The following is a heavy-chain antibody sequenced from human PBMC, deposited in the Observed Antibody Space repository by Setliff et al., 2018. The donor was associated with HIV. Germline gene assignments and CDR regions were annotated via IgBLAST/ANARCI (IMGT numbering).Heavy chain of an antibody. CDR2: ISDGGIST. CDR3: AKGSTLVNWFDP. Sequence: PGGSLRLSCAASGFTFSSYAMSWVRQAPGKGLEWVSGISDGGISTHYADAVAGRFTISRDNSQNTLFLHMNSLTAEDTAVYYCAKGSTLVNWFDPWGRGTLVTVSS. D-gene: IGHD3-10*01. CDR1: GFTFSSYA. J-gene: IGHJ5*02. V-gene: IGHV3-23*01.